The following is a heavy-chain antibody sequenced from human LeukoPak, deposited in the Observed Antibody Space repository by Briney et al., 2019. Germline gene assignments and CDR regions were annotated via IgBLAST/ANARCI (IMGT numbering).Heavy chain of an antibody. V-gene: IGHV1-2*02. J-gene: IGHJ4*02. D-gene: IGHD1-26*01. Sequence: GASVKVSCKASGYTFTGYFMHWVRQAPGQGLEWMGWINPNSGGTDYAQKFQGRVTMTRDTSISTAYMEPSRLRSDDTAVYYCARHVGATPNYFDYWGQGTLVTVSS. CDR2: INPNSGGT. CDR1: GYTFTGYF. CDR3: ARHVGATPNYFDY.